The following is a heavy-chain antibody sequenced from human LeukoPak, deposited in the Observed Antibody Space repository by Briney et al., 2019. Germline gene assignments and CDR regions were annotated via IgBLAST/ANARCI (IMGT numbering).Heavy chain of an antibody. CDR2: IYYSGST. CDR1: GGSISSGGYY. D-gene: IGHD3-10*01. V-gene: IGHV4-31*03. J-gene: IGHJ3*02. Sequence: SETLSLTCTVSGGSISSGGYYWSWIRQHPGKGLEWIGYIYYSGSTYYNPSLKSRVTISVNTSKNQFSLKLSSVTAADTAVYYCARDSSGAFDIWGQGTMVTVSS. CDR3: ARDSSGAFDI.